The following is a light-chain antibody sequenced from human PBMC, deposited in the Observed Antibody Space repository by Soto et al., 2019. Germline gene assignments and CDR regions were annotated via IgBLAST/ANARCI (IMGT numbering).Light chain of an antibody. CDR1: SSDVGGYKY. CDR2: DVS. CDR3: SSYRGSSTLV. Sequence: QSALTQPASVSGSPGQSITISCTGTSSDVGGYKYVSWYQQHAGKAPKLMIYDVSNRPSGVSNRFSGSKSGNTASLTISGLQAEDEADYDCSSYRGSSTLVFGGGTKVTV. V-gene: IGLV2-14*01. J-gene: IGLJ3*02.